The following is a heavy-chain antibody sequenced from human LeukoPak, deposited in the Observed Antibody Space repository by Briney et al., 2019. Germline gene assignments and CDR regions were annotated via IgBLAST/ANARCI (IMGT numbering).Heavy chain of an antibody. Sequence: GGSVRLSCEASGFTFSRYWMHWVRQAPGKGLMWVSRINCDGSATTYADFVKGRFTISRDNAKNTVYLQMNSLRVDDTAIYYCERDYGACAQGTPVTVSP. D-gene: IGHD4/OR15-4a*01. J-gene: IGHJ5*02. CDR2: INCDGSAT. CDR1: GFTFSRYW. CDR3: ERDYGA. V-gene: IGHV3-74*03.